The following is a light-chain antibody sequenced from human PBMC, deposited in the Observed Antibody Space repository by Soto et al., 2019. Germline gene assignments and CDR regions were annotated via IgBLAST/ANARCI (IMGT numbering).Light chain of an antibody. Sequence: QSVLTQPASVSGSPGQSITISCSGTSSNIGKTFVSWYQHLPGTAPKLLIYDNYKRPSGIPDRFSGSKSGTSATLGITGLQTGDEADYYCAAWDTSLHALILGGGTKLTVL. CDR2: DNY. CDR1: SSNIGKTF. V-gene: IGLV1-51*01. CDR3: AAWDTSLHALI. J-gene: IGLJ2*01.